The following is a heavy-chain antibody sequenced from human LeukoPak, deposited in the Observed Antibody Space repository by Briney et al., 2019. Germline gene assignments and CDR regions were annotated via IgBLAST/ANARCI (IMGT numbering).Heavy chain of an antibody. CDR1: GYTFTSYD. CDR2: MNPNSGNT. D-gene: IGHD6-13*01. CDR3: ARGPPAAGTSGGYYYYGMDV. Sequence: ASVKVSCKASGYTFTSYDINWVRQATGQGLEWMGWMNPNSGNTGYAQKFRGRVTMTRNTSISTAYMELSSLRSEDTAVYYCARGPPAAGTSGGYYYYGMDVWGQGTTVTVSS. V-gene: IGHV1-8*01. J-gene: IGHJ6*02.